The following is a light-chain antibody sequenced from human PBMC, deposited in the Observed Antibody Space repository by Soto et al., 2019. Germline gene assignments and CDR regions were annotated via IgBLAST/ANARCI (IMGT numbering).Light chain of an antibody. CDR1: QDIQNY. CDR2: DAS. CDR3: QQHHDFPYT. V-gene: IGKV1-33*01. J-gene: IGKJ2*01. Sequence: DIPMTQSPSSLSASVGDRVTITCQASQDIQNYINWYQHTPGKAPKLLIFDASNLQPGVASRFSGRASGTDFFLTISSLHPEDFATYCCQQHHDFPYTFGQGTKLDIK.